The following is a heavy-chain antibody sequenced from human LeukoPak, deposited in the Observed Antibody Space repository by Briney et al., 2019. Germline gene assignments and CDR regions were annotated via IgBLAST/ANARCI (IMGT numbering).Heavy chain of an antibody. CDR2: ISSTSST. CDR3: AKDPYGGNSGRIDY. Sequence: GGSLRLSCAGSGFTFTSYAMSWVRQGPGKGLEWVSAISSTSSTYYADSVKGRFTISRDNSKNTLYLQMNSLRAEDTAVYYCAKDPYGGNSGRIDYWGQGTLVTVSS. J-gene: IGHJ4*02. CDR1: GFTFTSYA. D-gene: IGHD4-23*01. V-gene: IGHV3-23*01.